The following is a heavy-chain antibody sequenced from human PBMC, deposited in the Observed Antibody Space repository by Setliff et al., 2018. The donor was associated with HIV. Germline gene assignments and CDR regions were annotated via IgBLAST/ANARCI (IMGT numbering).Heavy chain of an antibody. CDR2: IYQSGST. J-gene: IGHJ4*02. V-gene: IGHV4-39*07. Sequence: PSETLSLTCTVSGGSIGSSTYYWGWIRQPPGKGLEWIASIYQSGSTYYNPSLKSRVIISIDTSKNQFSLKLSSVTAADTAVYYCAILRGYSYGYFFDYWGQGMLVTVSS. CDR3: AILRGYSYGYFFDY. D-gene: IGHD5-18*01. CDR1: GGSIGSSTYY.